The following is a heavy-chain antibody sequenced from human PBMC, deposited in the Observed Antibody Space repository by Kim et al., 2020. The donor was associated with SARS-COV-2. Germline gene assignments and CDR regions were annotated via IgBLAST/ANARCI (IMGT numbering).Heavy chain of an antibody. CDR2: MHYSGRA. V-gene: IGHV4-59*01. CDR3: ARFQHGSGSYLDPFDI. CDR1: GGSLSPYY. Sequence: SETLSLTCTVSGGSLSPYYWSWIRQPPGKGLEWIGYMHYSGRANYSPSLKSRVAISVDTSKNHSSLNLTSVTAADTAKYFCARFQHGSGSYLDPFDIWGQGTLVTVSS. D-gene: IGHD3-10*01. J-gene: IGHJ3*02.